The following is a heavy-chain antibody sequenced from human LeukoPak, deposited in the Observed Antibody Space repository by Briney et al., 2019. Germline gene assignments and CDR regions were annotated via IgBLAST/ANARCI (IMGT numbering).Heavy chain of an antibody. CDR2: INHSGSA. D-gene: IGHD3-10*01. J-gene: IGHJ4*02. Sequence: SETLSLTCAVYGGSFSGYYWSWIRQPPGKGLEWIGEINHSGSANYNPSLKSRVTISVDTSKNQFSLKLSSVTAADTAVYYCARRYGSGSSGTFDYWGQGTLVTVSS. V-gene: IGHV4-34*01. CDR3: ARRYGSGSSGTFDY. CDR1: GGSFSGYY.